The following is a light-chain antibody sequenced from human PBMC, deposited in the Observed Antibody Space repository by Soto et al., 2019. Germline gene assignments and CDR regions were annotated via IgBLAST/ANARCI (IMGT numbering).Light chain of an antibody. CDR1: QSLSSSF. CDR2: GAS. J-gene: IGKJ4*01. V-gene: IGKV3-20*01. CDR3: QQYGRTPPS. Sequence: EIVLTQSPGTVSLSPGERATLSCRASQSLSSSFLAWYQHKSGQAPRLLIYGASSRATGIPDRFSASGSGTDFTLSISRLEPEDCAVYYCQQYGRTPPSFGGGTKVEIK.